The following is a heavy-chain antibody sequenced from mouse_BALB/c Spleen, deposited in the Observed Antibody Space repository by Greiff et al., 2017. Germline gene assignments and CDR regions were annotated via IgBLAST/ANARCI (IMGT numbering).Heavy chain of an antibody. CDR2: IRNKANGYTT. Sequence: EVKLVESGGGLVQPGGSLRLSCATSGFTFTDYYMSWVRQPPGKALEWLGFIRNKANGYTTEYSASVKGRFTISRDNSQSILYLQMNTLRAEDSATYYCARDHYGYDPFADWGQGTLVTVSA. CDR1: GFTFTDYY. D-gene: IGHD2-2*01. V-gene: IGHV7-3*02. J-gene: IGHJ3*01. CDR3: ARDHYGYDPFAD.